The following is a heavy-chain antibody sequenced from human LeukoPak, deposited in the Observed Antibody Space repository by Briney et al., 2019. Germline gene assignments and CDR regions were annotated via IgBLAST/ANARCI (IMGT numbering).Heavy chain of an antibody. CDR3: AREGVAAPVLDY. V-gene: IGHV4-34*01. J-gene: IGHJ4*02. Sequence: PSETLSLTCAVYGGSFSDYYWSWIRQPPGKGLEWIGEINHSGSTNYKSSLKSRVTISIDTSKNQFSLKLTSVTAADTAVYYCAREGVAAPVLDYWGQGTLVTVSS. D-gene: IGHD2-15*01. CDR1: GGSFSDYY. CDR2: INHSGST.